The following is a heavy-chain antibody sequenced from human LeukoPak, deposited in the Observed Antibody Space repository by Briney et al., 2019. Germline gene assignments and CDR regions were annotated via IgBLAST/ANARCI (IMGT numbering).Heavy chain of an antibody. CDR2: IYSGGST. J-gene: IGHJ4*02. CDR1: GFTVSSNY. Sequence: GGSLRLSCAASGFTVSSNYMSWVRQAPGKGLEWVSVIYSGGSTYYADSVKGRFTISRDNSKNTLYLQMNSLRAEDTAVYYCAKGEFTIFGVVDYWGQGTLVTVSS. D-gene: IGHD3-3*01. V-gene: IGHV3-53*01. CDR3: AKGEFTIFGVVDY.